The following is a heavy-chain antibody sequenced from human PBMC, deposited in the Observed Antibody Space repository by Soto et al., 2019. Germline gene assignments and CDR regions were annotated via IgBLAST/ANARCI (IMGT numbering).Heavy chain of an antibody. D-gene: IGHD6-19*01. Sequence: SETLSLTCTVSGGSISSYYWSWIRQPPGKGLEWIGYIYYSGSTNYNPSLKSRVTISVDTSKNQFSLKLSSVTAADTAVYYCARDRDRSGWYDYWGQGTLVIVSS. CDR3: ARDRDRSGWYDY. J-gene: IGHJ4*02. V-gene: IGHV4-59*01. CDR2: IYYSGST. CDR1: GGSISSYY.